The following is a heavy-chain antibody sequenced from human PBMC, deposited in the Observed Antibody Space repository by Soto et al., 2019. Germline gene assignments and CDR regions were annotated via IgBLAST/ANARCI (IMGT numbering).Heavy chain of an antibody. CDR1: GASISSYY. J-gene: IGHJ5*02. CDR3: ARVPFVGYFDWLDP. D-gene: IGHD3-9*01. V-gene: IGHV4-59*01. CDR2: MHHTQGT. Sequence: SETLSLTCSVSGASISSYYWTWIRQPPGGGLEWIGYMHHTQGTNDNPSLRGRVHMSIDTSMNQFSLRLTSVTAADTAVYYCARVPFVGYFDWLDPWGHGTLVTV.